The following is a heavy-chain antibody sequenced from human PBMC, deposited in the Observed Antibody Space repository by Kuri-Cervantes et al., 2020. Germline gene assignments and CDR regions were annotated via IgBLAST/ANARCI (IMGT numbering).Heavy chain of an antibody. CDR2: IYSGGST. D-gene: IGHD2-15*01. CDR1: GFTVSNNY. J-gene: IGHJ6*02. Sequence: GESLKISCTASGFTVSNNYMSWVRQAPGKGLEWVSVIYSGGSTYYADSVKSRFTISRDNSKNTLYLQMNSLRAEDTAVYYCAREGGRGGMDVWGQGTTVTVSS. V-gene: IGHV3-53*01. CDR3: AREGGRGGMDV.